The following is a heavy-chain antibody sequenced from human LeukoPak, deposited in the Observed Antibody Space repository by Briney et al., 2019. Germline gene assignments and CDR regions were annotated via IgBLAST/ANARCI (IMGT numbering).Heavy chain of an antibody. CDR3: ARDRRCSSTSCSYNWFDP. CDR2: IYYSGST. Sequence: SETLSLTCTVSGGSISSYYWSWIRQPPGKGLEWIGYIYYSGSTNYNPSLKSRVTMSVDTSKNQFSLKLSSVTAADTAVYYCARDRRCSSTSCSYNWFDPWGQGTLVTVSS. D-gene: IGHD2-2*01. CDR1: GGSISSYY. J-gene: IGHJ5*02. V-gene: IGHV4-59*12.